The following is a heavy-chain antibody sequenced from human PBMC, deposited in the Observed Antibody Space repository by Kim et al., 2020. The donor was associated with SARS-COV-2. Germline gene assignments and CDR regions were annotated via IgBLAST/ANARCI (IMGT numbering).Heavy chain of an antibody. J-gene: IGHJ4*02. D-gene: IGHD3-16*01. CDR3: ARVRGEQYLALFDF. Sequence: ASVKVSCKASGYTFTNYGVTWVRQAPGQGLEWMGWISVYKGDTNYAQEFQGRVTMTTDTSTSTAYMELRSLRSDDTAVYYCARVRGEQYLALFDFWGQGTLVTVSS. V-gene: IGHV1-18*01. CDR2: ISVYKGDT. CDR1: GYTFTNYG.